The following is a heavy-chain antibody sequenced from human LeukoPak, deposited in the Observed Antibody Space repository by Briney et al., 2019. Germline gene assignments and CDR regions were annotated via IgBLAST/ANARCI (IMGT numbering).Heavy chain of an antibody. CDR1: GYSFTSYW. Sequence: PGESLKISCKGSGYSFTSYWIGWVRQMPGKGLEWMGIIYPGDSDTRYSPSFQGQVTISADKSISTAYLQWSSLKASDTAMYYCARSSETGIAAAGTDAFDIWGQGTMVTVSS. J-gene: IGHJ3*02. V-gene: IGHV5-51*01. CDR2: IYPGDSDT. CDR3: ARSSETGIAAAGTDAFDI. D-gene: IGHD6-13*01.